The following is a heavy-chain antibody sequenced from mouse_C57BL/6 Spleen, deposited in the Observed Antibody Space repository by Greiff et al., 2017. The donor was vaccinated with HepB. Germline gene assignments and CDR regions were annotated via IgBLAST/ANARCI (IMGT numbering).Heavy chain of an antibody. CDR2: IDPSDSYT. V-gene: IGHV1-50*01. CDR3: ARADYFGSSYGY. Sequence: QVQLQQPGAKLVKPGASVKLSCKASGYTFTSYWMQWVKQRPGQGLEWIGEIDPSDSYTNYNQKFKGKATLTVDTSSSTAYMQLSSLTSEDSAVYYCARADYFGSSYGYWGQGTTLTVSS. CDR1: GYTFTSYW. J-gene: IGHJ2*01. D-gene: IGHD1-1*01.